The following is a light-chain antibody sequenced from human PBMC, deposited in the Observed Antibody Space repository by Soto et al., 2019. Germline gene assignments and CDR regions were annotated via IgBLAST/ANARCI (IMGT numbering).Light chain of an antibody. V-gene: IGLV2-14*03. CDR3: CSYTTSTTCV. CDR1: VSDVGGYDS. Sequence: QSALTQPASVSGSPGQSITISCTGTVSDVGGYDSVSWYQQHPGRAPQLIIYGVNTRPSGVSNRFSASKSADTASLTISGLQAEDEANYYCCSYTTSTTCVFGTGTKSPS. J-gene: IGLJ1*01. CDR2: GVN.